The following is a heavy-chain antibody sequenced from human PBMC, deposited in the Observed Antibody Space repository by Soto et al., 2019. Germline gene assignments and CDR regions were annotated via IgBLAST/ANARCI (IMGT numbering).Heavy chain of an antibody. CDR1: GFTFSSYA. V-gene: IGHV3-23*01. CDR3: AKDWEYSCSSSDAFYI. CDR2: IRGSGGST. J-gene: IGHJ3*02. Sequence: EVQLLESGGGLVQPGGSLRLSCAASGFTFSSYAMSWVRQAPGKGLEWVSAIRGSGGSTYYADSVKGRFTISRDNSKNTLYLQMNSLRAEDTSVYYCAKDWEYSCSSSDAFYIWGQGTMVTVSS. D-gene: IGHD6-6*01.